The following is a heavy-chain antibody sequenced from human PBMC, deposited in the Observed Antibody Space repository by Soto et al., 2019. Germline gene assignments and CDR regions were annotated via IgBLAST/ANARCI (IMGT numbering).Heavy chain of an antibody. D-gene: IGHD5-12*01. J-gene: IGHJ6*02. CDR2: ISYDGSNK. CDR3: AKDIVAIDYYYYGMDV. CDR1: GFTFSSYG. V-gene: IGHV3-30*18. Sequence: PGGSLRLSCAASGFTFSSYGMHWVRQAPGKGLEWVAVISYDGSNKYYTDSVKGRFTISRDNSKNTLYLQMNSLRAEDTAVYYCAKDIVAIDYYYYGMDVWGQGTTVTVSS.